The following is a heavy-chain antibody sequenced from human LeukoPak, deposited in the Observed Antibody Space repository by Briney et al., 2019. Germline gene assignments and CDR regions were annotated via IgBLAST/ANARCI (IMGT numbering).Heavy chain of an antibody. J-gene: IGHJ4*02. CDR3: ARATVTGLYYFDF. D-gene: IGHD2-2*02. CDR1: GDSLSSSTYY. CDR2: IRYGGST. V-gene: IGHV4-39*07. Sequence: SETLSLTCTVSGDSLSSSTYYWCWVRQPPGKGLEWVGSIRYGGSTYYNPSLKSRVTVSGDTSKNQFSLRLTSVTAADTAVFYCARATVTGLYYFDFWGQGTLVTVSS.